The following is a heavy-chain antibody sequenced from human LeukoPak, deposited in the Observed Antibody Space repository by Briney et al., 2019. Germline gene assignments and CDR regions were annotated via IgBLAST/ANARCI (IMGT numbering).Heavy chain of an antibody. CDR2: IYYSGST. Sequence: PSETLSLTCTVSGYSISSGYYWGWIRQPPGKGLEWIGSIYYSGSTYYNPSLKSRVTISVDTSKNQFSLKLSSVTAADTAVYYCASRTRRFDYWGQGTLVTVSS. V-gene: IGHV4-38-2*02. D-gene: IGHD6-6*01. CDR3: ASRTRRFDY. J-gene: IGHJ4*02. CDR1: GYSISSGYY.